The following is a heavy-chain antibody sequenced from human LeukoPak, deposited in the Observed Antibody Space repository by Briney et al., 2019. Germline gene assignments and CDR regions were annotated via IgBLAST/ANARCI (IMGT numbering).Heavy chain of an antibody. V-gene: IGHV1-58*02. Sequence: VASVKVSCKASGFTFTSSAMQWVRQARGQRLEWIGWIVVGSGNTNYAQKFQERVTITRDMSTSTAYMELSSLRSEDTAVYYCAAVPSVVAATPDYWGQGTLVTVSS. CDR3: AAVPSVVAATPDY. CDR2: IVVGSGNT. D-gene: IGHD2-15*01. CDR1: GFTFTSSA. J-gene: IGHJ4*02.